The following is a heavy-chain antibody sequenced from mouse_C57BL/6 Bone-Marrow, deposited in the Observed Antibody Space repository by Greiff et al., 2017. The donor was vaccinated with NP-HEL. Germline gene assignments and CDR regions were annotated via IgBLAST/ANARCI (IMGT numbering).Heavy chain of an antibody. CDR3: ARHDEYDVKEFAY. V-gene: IGHV5-15*01. Sequence: EVKLMESGGGLVQPGGSLKLSCAASGFTFSDYGMAWVRQAPRKGPEWVAFISNLAYSIYYADTVPGRFTISRENAKNTLYLEMSSLRSEDTAMYYCARHDEYDVKEFAYWGQGTLVTVSA. CDR2: ISNLAYSI. D-gene: IGHD2-14*01. CDR1: GFTFSDYG. J-gene: IGHJ3*01.